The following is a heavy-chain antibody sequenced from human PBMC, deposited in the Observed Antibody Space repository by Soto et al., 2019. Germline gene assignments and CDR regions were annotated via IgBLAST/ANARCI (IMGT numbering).Heavy chain of an antibody. V-gene: IGHV1-18*01. CDR2: ISAYNGNT. CDR3: AREVYYELWSGFAY. Sequence: QIQLVQSGAEVKKPGASVKVSCKASGYTFTNYGISWVRQAPGQGLEWMGWISAYNGNTNYAQKFQGRVTLTTDTSTSTAYMQLRSLRSDDTAVYYCAREVYYELWSGFAYWGQGTQVTVSS. D-gene: IGHD3-3*01. CDR1: GYTFTNYG. J-gene: IGHJ4*02.